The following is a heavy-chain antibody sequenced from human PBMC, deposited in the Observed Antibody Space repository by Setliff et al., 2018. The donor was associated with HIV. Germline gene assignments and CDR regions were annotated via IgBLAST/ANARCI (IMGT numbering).Heavy chain of an antibody. Sequence: SETLSLTCSVSGDSISHYYWSWIRQPPGKGLEWIGYIHHSGSSDYTPSLRSRVTMSVDTSKNQFSLKLTSVTAADTAVYYCARHRYYDILFDPWGQGTLVTVSS. CDR1: GDSISHYY. CDR3: ARHRYYDILFDP. J-gene: IGHJ5*02. V-gene: IGHV4-59*08. CDR2: IHHSGSS. D-gene: IGHD3-9*01.